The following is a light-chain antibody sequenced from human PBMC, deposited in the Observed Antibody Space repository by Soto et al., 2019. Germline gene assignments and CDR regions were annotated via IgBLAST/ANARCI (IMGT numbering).Light chain of an antibody. J-gene: IGKJ1*01. CDR2: WAS. Sequence: DIVMTQSPDSLAVSLGEKATINCKSSQSVLYSSNNKNYLAWYQQKPGQPPKLLIYWASIRESGVPERFSGRGSGTDFTLTISSLQAEDLAVYFCQQYYSTHWEFGQGTKGDI. CDR3: QQYYSTHWE. V-gene: IGKV4-1*01. CDR1: QSVLYSSNNKNY.